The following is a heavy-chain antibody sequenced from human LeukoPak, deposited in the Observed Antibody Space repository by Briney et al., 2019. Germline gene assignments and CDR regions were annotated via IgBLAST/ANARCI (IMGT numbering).Heavy chain of an antibody. J-gene: IGHJ6*02. V-gene: IGHV3-43*02. CDR1: GFTFSSYA. Sequence: GGSLRLSCAASGFTFSSYAMSWVRQAPGKGLEWVSLISGDGGSTYYADSVKGRFTISRDNSKNSLYLQMNSLRTEDTALYYCAKCGMYSSSWYVGTYYYYGMDVWGQGTTVTVSS. CDR3: AKCGMYSSSWYVGTYYYYGMDV. D-gene: IGHD6-13*01. CDR2: ISGDGGST.